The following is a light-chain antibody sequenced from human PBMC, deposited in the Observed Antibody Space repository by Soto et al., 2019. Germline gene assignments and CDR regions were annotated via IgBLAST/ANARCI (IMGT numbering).Light chain of an antibody. Sequence: EIVMTQSPATLSVSPGERATLSCRASQSVSSNLAWYQQKPGQAPRLLIYGASTRATGIPARFSGSGSGTEFTLTIRSLQSEDFAVYYCQQYNNWPVEFGQGTKVEIK. CDR2: GAS. J-gene: IGKJ1*01. V-gene: IGKV3-15*01. CDR3: QQYNNWPVE. CDR1: QSVSSN.